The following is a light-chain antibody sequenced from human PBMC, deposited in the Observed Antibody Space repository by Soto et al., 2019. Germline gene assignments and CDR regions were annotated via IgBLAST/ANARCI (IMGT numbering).Light chain of an antibody. CDR1: SGHSSYI. Sequence: QSVLTQSSSASASLGSSVKLTCTLSSGHSSYIIAWHQQQPGKAPRYLMKLEGSGSYNKGSGVPDRFSGSSSGADRYLTISNLQSEDEADYYCETWDGNTLHWVFGGGTQLTVL. CDR2: LEGSGSY. J-gene: IGLJ3*02. V-gene: IGLV4-60*03. CDR3: ETWDGNTLHWV.